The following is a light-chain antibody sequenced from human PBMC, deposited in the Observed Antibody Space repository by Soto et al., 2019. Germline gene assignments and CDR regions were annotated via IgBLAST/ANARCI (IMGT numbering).Light chain of an antibody. J-gene: IGKJ1*01. CDR2: KAS. CDR1: QTISGW. V-gene: IGKV1-5*03. Sequence: DIQMTQSPSNLPRSVGHRVTITCRASQTISGWLAWYQQKPGKAPKLLIYKASTLKSGVPSRFSGSGSGTEFTLTISSLKNDDFATYFCQHDNSYSEAFGQGTKVDIK. CDR3: QHDNSYSEA.